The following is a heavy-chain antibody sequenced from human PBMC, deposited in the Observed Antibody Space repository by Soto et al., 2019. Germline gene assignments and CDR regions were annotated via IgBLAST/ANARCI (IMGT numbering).Heavy chain of an antibody. J-gene: IGHJ4*02. D-gene: IGHD3-9*01. Sequence: ASVKVSCKASGYTFTTYAMHWVRQAPGQRLEWMGWINAGNGNTKYSQKFQGRVTITRDTSASTAYMELSSLRSEDTAVYYCARNLMDYNILTGYYIAYYFDNWGQGTLVTVSS. CDR1: GYTFTTYA. CDR2: INAGNGNT. V-gene: IGHV1-3*01. CDR3: ARNLMDYNILTGYYIAYYFDN.